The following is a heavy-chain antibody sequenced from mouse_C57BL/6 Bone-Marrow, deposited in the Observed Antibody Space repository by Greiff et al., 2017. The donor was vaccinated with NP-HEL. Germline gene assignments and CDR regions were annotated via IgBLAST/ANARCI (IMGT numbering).Heavy chain of an antibody. J-gene: IGHJ2*01. CDR2: IYPGSGST. CDR1: GYTFTSYW. V-gene: IGHV1-55*01. Sequence: QVQLKQPGAELVKPGASVKMSCKASGYTFTSYWITWVKQRPGQGLEWIGDIYPGSGSTNYNEKFKSKATLTVDTSSSTAYMQLSSLTSEDSAVYYCARRGFYGNYPDYWGQGTTLTVSS. D-gene: IGHD2-1*01. CDR3: ARRGFYGNYPDY.